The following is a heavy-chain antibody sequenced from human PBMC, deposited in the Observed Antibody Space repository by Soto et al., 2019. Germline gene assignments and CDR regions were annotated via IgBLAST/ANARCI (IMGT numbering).Heavy chain of an antibody. D-gene: IGHD6-19*01. V-gene: IGHV3-7*05. J-gene: IGHJ4*02. CDR3: ARFTRRVAGDY. CDR2: IKEDGSET. CDR1: GFTFRSYW. Sequence: EVQLVESGGDLVQPGGSLRLSCAASGFTFRSYWMSWVRQAPGKGLEWVANIKEDGSETYYVDSVKGRFTISRDNARYSLHLQMNSLSAADSAVYYCARFTRRVAGDYWGQGTLVTVSS.